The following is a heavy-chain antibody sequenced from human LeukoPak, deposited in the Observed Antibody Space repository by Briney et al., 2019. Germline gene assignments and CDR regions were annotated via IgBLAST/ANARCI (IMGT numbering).Heavy chain of an antibody. CDR1: GFTFSNYV. CDR2: ILEDGSIQ. J-gene: IGHJ4*02. D-gene: IGHD2-21*02. Sequence: GGSLRLSCAVSGFTFSNYVMHWVRQAPGKGLDWVAVILEDGSIQYYADSVKRRFTISRDNSKNTLFLQMNSLSGEDTAVYYCAKDFVVVPGNVNYFDYWGQGTLVTVSS. V-gene: IGHV3-30*04. CDR3: AKDFVVVPGNVNYFDY.